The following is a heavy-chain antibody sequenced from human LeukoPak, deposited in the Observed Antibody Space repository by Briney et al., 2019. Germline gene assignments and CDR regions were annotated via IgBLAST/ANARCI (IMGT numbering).Heavy chain of an antibody. J-gene: IGHJ4*02. CDR3: AKDRVGATRRDY. Sequence: TGGSLRLSCAASGFTFSSYAMSWVRQAPGKGLEWVSAISGSGGSTYYADSVKGRFTISRDNSKNTLYLQMNSLRAEDTAVYYCAKDRVGATRRDYWGQGTLVTVSS. D-gene: IGHD1-26*01. CDR2: ISGSGGST. V-gene: IGHV3-23*01. CDR1: GFTFSSYA.